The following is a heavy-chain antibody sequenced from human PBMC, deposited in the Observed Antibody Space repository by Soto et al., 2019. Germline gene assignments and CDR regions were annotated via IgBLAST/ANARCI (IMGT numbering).Heavy chain of an antibody. V-gene: IGHV5-51*01. Sequence: GESLKISCKGSGYIFTTYWIGWVRQMPGKGLEWMGIIYPIDSDIKYSPSFQGQATFSVDKSISTAYLQWSSLKASDTAMYFCATYQDPYYYGMDVWGQGTTVTVSS. J-gene: IGHJ6*02. CDR2: IYPIDSDI. D-gene: IGHD2-2*01. CDR3: ATYQDPYYYGMDV. CDR1: GYIFTTYW.